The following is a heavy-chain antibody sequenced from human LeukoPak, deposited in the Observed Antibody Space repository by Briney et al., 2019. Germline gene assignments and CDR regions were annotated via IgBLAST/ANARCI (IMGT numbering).Heavy chain of an antibody. D-gene: IGHD2-15*01. CDR2: IYPGDSET. CDR3: ARKMGCSGGSCHYFDY. J-gene: IGHJ4*02. V-gene: IGHV5-51*01. CDR1: GSSFTSYW. Sequence: GESLEISCKGSGSSFTSYWIGWVRRLPGKGLEWMGIIYPGDSETRNSPSFQGQVTISADKSINTAYLQWSSLKASDTAMYYCARKMGCSGGSCHYFDYWGQGTLVTVSS.